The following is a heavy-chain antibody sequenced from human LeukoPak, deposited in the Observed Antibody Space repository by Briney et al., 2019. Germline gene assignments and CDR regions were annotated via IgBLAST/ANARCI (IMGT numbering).Heavy chain of an antibody. Sequence: GGSLRLSCVASGYTFSDHGMHWVRQAPGKGLEWVTMIWSTGTTGFYADSVKGRFTISRDNSKNTLYLQMNSLRAEDTAVYYCARDISGDGYNFFDYWGQGTLVTVSS. V-gene: IGHV3-30*02. CDR1: GYTFSDHG. D-gene: IGHD5-24*01. CDR2: IWSTGTTG. CDR3: ARDISGDGYNFFDY. J-gene: IGHJ4*02.